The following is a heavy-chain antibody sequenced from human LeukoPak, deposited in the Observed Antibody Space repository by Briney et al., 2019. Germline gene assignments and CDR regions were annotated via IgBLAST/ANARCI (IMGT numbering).Heavy chain of an antibody. CDR1: GYSISSGYY. Sequence: PSETLSLTCTVSGYSISSGYYGGWIRQPPGKGLEWIGSIYHSGSTYYNPSLKSRVTISVDTSKNQFSLKLSSVTAADTAVYYCARDLYCSSTSCSWYFNLWGRGSLVTVSS. V-gene: IGHV4-38-2*02. CDR2: IYHSGST. J-gene: IGHJ2*01. D-gene: IGHD2-2*01. CDR3: ARDLYCSSTSCSWYFNL.